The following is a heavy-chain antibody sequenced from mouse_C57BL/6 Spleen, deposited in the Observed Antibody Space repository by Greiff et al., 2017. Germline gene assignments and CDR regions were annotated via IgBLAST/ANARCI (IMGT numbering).Heavy chain of an antibody. CDR1: GYTFTSYW. V-gene: IGHV1-64*01. CDR3: ARRVVDLYYFDY. Sequence: VQLQQPGAELVKPGASVKLSCKASGYTFTSYWMHWVKQRPGQGLEWIGMIHPNSGSTNYNEKFKSKATLTVDKSSSTAYMQLSSLTSEDSAVYYCARRVVDLYYFDYWGQGTTLTVSS. J-gene: IGHJ2*01. CDR2: IHPNSGST. D-gene: IGHD1-1*01.